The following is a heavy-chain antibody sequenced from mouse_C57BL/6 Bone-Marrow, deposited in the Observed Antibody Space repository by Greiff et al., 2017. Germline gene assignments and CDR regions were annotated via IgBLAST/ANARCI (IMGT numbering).Heavy chain of an antibody. CDR3: TRGGSGYDY. J-gene: IGHJ2*01. CDR1: GYTFTDYE. CDR2: IDPETGGT. D-gene: IGHD3-2*02. Sequence: VKLVESGAELVRPGASVTLSCKASGYTFTDYEMHWVKQTPVHGLEWIGAIDPETGGTAYNQKFKGKAILTADKSSSTAYMELRSLTSEDSAVYYCTRGGSGYDYWGQGTTLTVSS. V-gene: IGHV1-15*01.